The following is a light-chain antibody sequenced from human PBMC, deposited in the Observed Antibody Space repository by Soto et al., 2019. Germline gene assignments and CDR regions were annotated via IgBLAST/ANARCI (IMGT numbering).Light chain of an antibody. CDR2: STN. CDR1: SGSVSANHC. Sequence: QTVVTQEPSFSVSPGGTVTLTCGLSSGSVSANHCPSWYQQTPGQAPRTLIYSTNSRSSGVPDRFSGSILGNKAALTSTGVQVYDESYYYCVLYMGSGISGVFGGGTKQTLL. J-gene: IGLJ2*01. V-gene: IGLV8-61*01. CDR3: VLYMGSGISGV.